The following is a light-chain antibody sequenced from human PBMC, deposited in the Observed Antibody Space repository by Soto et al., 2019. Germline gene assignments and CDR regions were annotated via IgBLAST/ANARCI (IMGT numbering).Light chain of an antibody. CDR2: WAS. V-gene: IGKV4-1*01. CDR1: QSVLSTSNNKNY. CDR3: QQYHTGPIT. J-gene: IGKJ5*01. Sequence: DIVMTQSPDSLAVSLGERATINCRSSQSVLSTSNNKNYLAWYQKKPGQPPKLLIYWASTRESGVPDRLSGSGSGTDFTLTISSLQAEDVAVYYCQQYHTGPITFGQGTRLEIK.